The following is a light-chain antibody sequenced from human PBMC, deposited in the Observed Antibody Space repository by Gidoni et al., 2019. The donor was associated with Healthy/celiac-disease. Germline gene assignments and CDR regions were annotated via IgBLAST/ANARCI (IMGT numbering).Light chain of an antibody. CDR2: GKN. V-gene: IGLV3-19*01. CDR1: SLRSYY. CDR3: NSRDSSGNLV. Sequence: SSELTQDPAVSVALGQTVRRTCQGDSLRSYYASWYQPKPGQAPVLVIYGKNHRPSGIPDRFSGSSSGNTASLTITGAQAEDEADYYCNSRDSSGNLVFGGGTKLTVL. J-gene: IGLJ2*01.